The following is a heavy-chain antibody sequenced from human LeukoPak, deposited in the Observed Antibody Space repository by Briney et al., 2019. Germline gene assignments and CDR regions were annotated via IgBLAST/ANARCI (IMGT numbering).Heavy chain of an antibody. J-gene: IGHJ3*02. CDR1: GYTFTGYY. Sequence: SVKVSCKASGYTFTGYYMHWVRQAPGQGLEWMGRIIPIFGTANYAQKFQGRVTITTDESTSTAYMELSSLRSEDTAVYYCVINSYAFDIWGQGTMVTVSS. D-gene: IGHD2/OR15-2a*01. CDR3: VINSYAFDI. V-gene: IGHV1-69*05. CDR2: IIPIFGTA.